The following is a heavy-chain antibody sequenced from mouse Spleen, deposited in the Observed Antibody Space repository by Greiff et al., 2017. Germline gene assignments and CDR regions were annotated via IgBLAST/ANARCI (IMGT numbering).Heavy chain of an antibody. J-gene: IGHJ2*01. CDR2: IRNKANNHAT. CDR1: GFTFSDAW. V-gene: IGHV6-6*01. CDR3: TRGTTVVESPFDY. Sequence: EVKLVESGGGLVQPGGSMKLSCAASGFTFSDAWMDWVRQSPEKGLEWVAEIRNKANNHATYYAESVKGRFTISRDDSKSSVYLQMNSLRAEDTGIYYCTRGTTVVESPFDYWGQGTTLTVSS. D-gene: IGHD1-1*01.